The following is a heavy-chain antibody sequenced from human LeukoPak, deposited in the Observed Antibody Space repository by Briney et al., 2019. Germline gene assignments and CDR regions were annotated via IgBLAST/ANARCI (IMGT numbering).Heavy chain of an antibody. Sequence: ASVKVSCEASGYTFTGYYMHWVRQAPGQGLEWMGWINPNSGGTNYAQKFQGRVTMTRDTSISTAYMELSRLRSDDTAVYYCARSHGWQEYNWFDPWGQGTLVTVSS. V-gene: IGHV1-2*02. CDR1: GYTFTGYY. CDR2: INPNSGGT. CDR3: ARSHGWQEYNWFDP. J-gene: IGHJ5*02. D-gene: IGHD6-19*01.